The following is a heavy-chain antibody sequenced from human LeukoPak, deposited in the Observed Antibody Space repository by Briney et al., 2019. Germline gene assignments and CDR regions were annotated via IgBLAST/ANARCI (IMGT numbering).Heavy chain of an antibody. D-gene: IGHD3-16*01. CDR2: INPNSGGT. V-gene: IGHV1-2*02. J-gene: IGHJ3*02. Sequence: ASVKVSCKASGGTFSSYAISWVRQAPGQGLEWMGWINPNSGGTNYAQKFQGRVTMTRDTSISTAYMELSRLRSDDTAVYYCASGGPSDAFDIWGQGTMVTVSS. CDR3: ASGGPSDAFDI. CDR1: GGTFSSYA.